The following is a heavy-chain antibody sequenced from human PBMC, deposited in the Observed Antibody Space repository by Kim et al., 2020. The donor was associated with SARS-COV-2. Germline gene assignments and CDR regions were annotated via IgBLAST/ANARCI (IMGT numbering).Heavy chain of an antibody. J-gene: IGHJ5*02. V-gene: IGHV1-18*01. CDR1: GYTFRNYI. CDR3: SRRGSNYGSGWFDP. Sequence: ASVKVSCKASGYTFRNYIVTWARQAPGQGLEWMGRISGYNGNTFYAQNFQGRVIMTTDTSTTTAYLELKSLTSDDTAVYYCSRRGSNYGSGWFDPWGQGT. D-gene: IGHD3-10*01. CDR2: ISGYNGNT.